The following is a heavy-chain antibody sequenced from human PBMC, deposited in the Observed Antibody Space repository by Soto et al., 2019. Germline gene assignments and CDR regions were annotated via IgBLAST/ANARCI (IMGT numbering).Heavy chain of an antibody. V-gene: IGHV4-59*01. Sequence: SETLSLTCTVSGDSISNYYWAWIRQPPGKGLEWIGYVHSNGNTHHNPSLKSRVTISVDTSKTQFSLKLSSVTAADTAVYYCARGFPTVVTVDYWGKGTRVTVSS. CDR2: VHSNGNT. D-gene: IGHD4-17*01. J-gene: IGHJ4*02. CDR3: ARGFPTVVTVDY. CDR1: GDSISNYY.